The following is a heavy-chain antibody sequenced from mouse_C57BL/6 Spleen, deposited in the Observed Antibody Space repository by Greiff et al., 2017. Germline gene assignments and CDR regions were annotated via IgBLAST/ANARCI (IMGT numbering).Heavy chain of an antibody. Sequence: VQLQQSGPELVKPGASVKISCKASGYTFTDYYMTWVKQSHGKSLEWIGDINPNNGGTSYNQKFKGKATLTVDKSSSTAYMELRSLTSEDSAVYYCARWLPIYWYFDVWGTGTTVTVSS. D-gene: IGHD2-2*01. CDR2: INPNNGGT. V-gene: IGHV1-26*01. J-gene: IGHJ1*03. CDR3: ARWLPIYWYFDV. CDR1: GYTFTDYY.